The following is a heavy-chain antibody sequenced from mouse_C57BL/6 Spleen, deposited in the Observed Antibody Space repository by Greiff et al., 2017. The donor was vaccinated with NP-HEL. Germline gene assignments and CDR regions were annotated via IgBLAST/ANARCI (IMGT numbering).Heavy chain of an antibody. D-gene: IGHD2-5*01. J-gene: IGHJ3*01. CDR3: ARRGYSNPLEFAY. CDR2: IWSGGST. Sequence: QVQLKQSGPGLVQPSQSLSITCPVSGFSLTSDGVHWVRQSPGKGLEWLGVIWSGGSTDYTAAFIPRLSISKDNSKSQVFFKMNSLQADDTTIYYCARRGYSNPLEFAYWGQGTLVTVSA. V-gene: IGHV2-2*01. CDR1: GFSLTSDG.